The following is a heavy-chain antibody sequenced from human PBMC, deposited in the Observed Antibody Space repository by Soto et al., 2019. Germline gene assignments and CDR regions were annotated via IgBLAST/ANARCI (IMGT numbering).Heavy chain of an antibody. J-gene: IGHJ3*02. D-gene: IGHD3-9*01. Sequence: KPSETLSLTCAVYGGPFSGYYWSWIRQPPGKGLEWIGEINHSGSTNYNPSLKSRVTISVDTSKNQFSLKLSSVTAADTAVYYCARGGVRYFDWLLYGDAFDIWGQGTMVTVSS. CDR3: ARGGVRYFDWLLYGDAFDI. CDR1: GGPFSGYY. CDR2: INHSGST. V-gene: IGHV4-34*01.